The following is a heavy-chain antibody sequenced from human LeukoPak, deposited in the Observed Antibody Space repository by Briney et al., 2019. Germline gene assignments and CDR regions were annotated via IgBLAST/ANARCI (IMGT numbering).Heavy chain of an antibody. Sequence: ASVKVSCKASGYXFTSYYIHWVRQAPGQGLEWMGITNPSGGSTSYAQKFQGRVTMTRDTSTSTVYMELSSLRSEDTVVYYCARGSGWYVLDYWGQGTLVTVSS. J-gene: IGHJ4*02. D-gene: IGHD6-19*01. CDR1: GYXFTSYY. CDR3: ARGSGWYVLDY. V-gene: IGHV1-46*01. CDR2: TNPSGGST.